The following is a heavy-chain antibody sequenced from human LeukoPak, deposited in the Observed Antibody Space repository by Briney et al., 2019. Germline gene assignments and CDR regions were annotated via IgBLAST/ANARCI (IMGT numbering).Heavy chain of an antibody. D-gene: IGHD3-22*01. CDR3: ARVDYDSSGYPFDY. J-gene: IGHJ4*02. Sequence: SETQSLTCTVSGGSISSYYWSWIRQPAGKGLEWIGRIYTSGSTNYNPSLKSRVTMSVDTSKNQFSLKLSSVTAADTAVYYCARVDYDSSGYPFDYWGQGTLVTVSS. CDR1: GGSISSYY. V-gene: IGHV4-4*07. CDR2: IYTSGST.